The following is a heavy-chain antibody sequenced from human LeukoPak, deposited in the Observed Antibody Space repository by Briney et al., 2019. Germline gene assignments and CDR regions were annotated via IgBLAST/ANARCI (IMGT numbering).Heavy chain of an antibody. D-gene: IGHD2-2*01. Sequence: SQTLSLTCAVSGGSISSGGYSWSWIRQPPGTGLEWIGSIYHSGSTYYNPFLKSRVTISVDRSKNQFSLKLSSVTAADTAVYYCARGGIVVVPAAAIRFLEWLPGGWFDPWGQGTLVTVSS. J-gene: IGHJ5*02. CDR1: GGSISSGGYS. V-gene: IGHV4-30-2*01. CDR2: IYHSGST. CDR3: ARGGIVVVPAAAIRFLEWLPGGWFDP.